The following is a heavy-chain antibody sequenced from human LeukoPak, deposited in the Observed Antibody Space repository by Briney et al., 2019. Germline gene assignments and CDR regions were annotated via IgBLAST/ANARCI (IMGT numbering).Heavy chain of an antibody. Sequence: ASVKVSCKASGYTFTGYYRHWVRQAPGQGLEWMGWINPNSGGTNYAQKFQGRVTMTRDTSISTAYMELSRLRSDDTAVYYCARTGRGFWSGYAIWGQGTMVTVSS. D-gene: IGHD3-3*01. V-gene: IGHV1-2*02. CDR3: ARTGRGFWSGYAI. J-gene: IGHJ3*02. CDR1: GYTFTGYY. CDR2: INPNSGGT.